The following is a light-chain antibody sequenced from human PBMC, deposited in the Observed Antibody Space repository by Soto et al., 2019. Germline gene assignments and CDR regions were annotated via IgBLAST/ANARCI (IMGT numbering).Light chain of an antibody. CDR2: AAS. CDR3: QQSYSTHLT. CDR1: QSISSY. Sequence: DIQMTQSPSSLSASVGDRVTITCRASQSISSYLNWYQQKPGKAPKLLIYAASSLQSGVPSRFSGSGSGTDFTITISSLQPDDFATYYCQQSYSTHLTFGQGTKV. J-gene: IGKJ1*01. V-gene: IGKV1-39*01.